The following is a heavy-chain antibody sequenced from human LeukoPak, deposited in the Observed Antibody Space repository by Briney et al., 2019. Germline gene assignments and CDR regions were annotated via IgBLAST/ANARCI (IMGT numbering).Heavy chain of an antibody. CDR3: ATSYSSGWYAGYYYYMDV. V-gene: IGHV4-34*01. D-gene: IGHD6-19*01. CDR2: INHSGST. Sequence: SETLSLTCAVYGGSFSGFYWSWIRQPPGKGLEWIGEINHSGSTNYTPSLKSRDTISVDTSKTQFSLKLSSVTAADTAVYYCATSYSSGWYAGYYYYMDVWGKGTTVTVSS. CDR1: GGSFSGFY. J-gene: IGHJ6*03.